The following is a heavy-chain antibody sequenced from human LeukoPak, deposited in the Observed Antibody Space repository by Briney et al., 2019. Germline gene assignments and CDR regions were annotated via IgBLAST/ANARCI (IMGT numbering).Heavy chain of an antibody. J-gene: IGHJ3*02. CDR1: GFTFSSYA. CDR2: ISYDGSNK. CDR3: ARDPSFNGRGTFDI. Sequence: GGSLRLSCAASGFTFSSYAMHWVRQAPGKGLEWVAVISYDGSNKYYADSVKGRFTISRDNSKNTLYLQMNSLRAEDTAVYYCARDPSFNGRGTFDIWGQGTMVTVSS. V-gene: IGHV3-30*04. D-gene: IGHD1-26*01.